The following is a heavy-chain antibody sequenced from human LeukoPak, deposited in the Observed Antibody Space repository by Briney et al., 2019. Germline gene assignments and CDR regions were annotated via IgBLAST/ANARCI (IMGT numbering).Heavy chain of an antibody. CDR3: ARHGGAAACRYFDF. D-gene: IGHD6-25*01. V-gene: IGHV4-39*01. CDR1: VGSISNYNYY. J-gene: IGHJ4*02. Sequence: PSETLSLTCTVSVGSISNYNYYWGWIRQPPGKGLEWIGSIYYSGSTSYNPSLKSRVTMSVDTSKNQFSLKLSSVTAADTAVYYCARHGGAAACRYFDFCGQGTLVTVSS. CDR2: IYYSGST.